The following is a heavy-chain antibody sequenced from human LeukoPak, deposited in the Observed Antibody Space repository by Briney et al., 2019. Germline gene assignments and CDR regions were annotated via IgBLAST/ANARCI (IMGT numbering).Heavy chain of an antibody. V-gene: IGHV4-4*07. Sequence: SSETLSLTCTVSGVSVSSYYWSWIRQPAGKGLEWIGHIHTSGSTKYNPSLKSRVTMSVDTSKNQFSLKLSSVTAADTAVYYCARGKVATIWRSAFDIWGQGTMVTVSS. CDR3: ARGKVATIWRSAFDI. CDR2: IHTSGST. D-gene: IGHD5-12*01. CDR1: GVSVSSYY. J-gene: IGHJ3*02.